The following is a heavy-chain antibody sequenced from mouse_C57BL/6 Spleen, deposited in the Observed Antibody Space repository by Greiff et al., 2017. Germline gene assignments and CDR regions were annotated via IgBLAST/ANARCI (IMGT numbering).Heavy chain of an antibody. CDR2: IDPNSGGT. V-gene: IGHV1-72*01. Sequence: QVQLQQPGAELVKPGASVKLSCKASGYTFTSYWMHWVKQRPGRGLEWIGRIDPNSGGTKNNEKFKSKATLTVDKPSSTAYMQLSSLTSEDSAVYYCARSDSTIVTTYYFDYWGQGTTLTVSS. CDR1: GYTFTSYW. J-gene: IGHJ2*01. CDR3: ARSDSTIVTTYYFDY. D-gene: IGHD2-5*01.